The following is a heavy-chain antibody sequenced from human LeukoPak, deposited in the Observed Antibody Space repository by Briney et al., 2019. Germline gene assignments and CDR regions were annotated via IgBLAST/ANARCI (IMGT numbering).Heavy chain of an antibody. D-gene: IGHD6-19*01. J-gene: IGHJ4*02. CDR1: GYSISSGYY. V-gene: IGHV4-38-2*02. CDR2: IYHSGST. CDR3: ARDRAGTVDY. Sequence: SETLSLTCAVSGYSISSGYYWGWIRQPPGKGLEWIGSIYHSGSTYYNPSLKSRVTISVDTSKNQFSLKLSSVTAADTAVYYCARDRAGTVDYWGQGTLVTVSS.